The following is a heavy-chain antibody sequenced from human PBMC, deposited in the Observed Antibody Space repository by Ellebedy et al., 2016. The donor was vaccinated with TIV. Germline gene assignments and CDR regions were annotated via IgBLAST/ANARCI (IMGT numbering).Heavy chain of an antibody. Sequence: SETLSLTCTVSGGSVSSGGYFWSWIRQSPGKGLEWIGYIYHTGNTNYSPSLKSRVTISMDTSKNYFSLKLASVTAADTAVYYCARESYDILTGYSSGMDVWGQGTTVTVSS. D-gene: IGHD3-9*01. V-gene: IGHV4-61*03. CDR3: ARESYDILTGYSSGMDV. J-gene: IGHJ6*02. CDR1: GGSVSSGGYF. CDR2: IYHTGNT.